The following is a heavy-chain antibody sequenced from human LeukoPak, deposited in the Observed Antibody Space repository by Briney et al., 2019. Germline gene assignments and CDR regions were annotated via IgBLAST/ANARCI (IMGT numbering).Heavy chain of an antibody. CDR3: ARQIASAGTAGFDF. J-gene: IGHJ4*02. V-gene: IGHV4-4*07. Sequence: SETLSLTCTVSGGSISSYYWSWIRQPAGKGLEWIGRIYSTGSTNYYPSLKSRVTMSVDTSKNQFSLRLRSVTAADTAVYYCARQIASAGTAGFDFWGQGALVTVSS. CDR2: IYSTGST. CDR1: GGSISSYY. D-gene: IGHD6-13*01.